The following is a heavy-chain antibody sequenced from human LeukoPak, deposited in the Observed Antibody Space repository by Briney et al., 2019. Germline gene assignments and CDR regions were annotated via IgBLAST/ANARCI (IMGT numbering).Heavy chain of an antibody. D-gene: IGHD2-2*01. V-gene: IGHV4-59*01. J-gene: IGHJ4*02. CDR1: GGSISSYY. Sequence: PSETLSLTCTVSGGSISSYYWSWIRQPPGKGLEWIGYMYYSGSTNYNPSLKSRVTISVDTSKNQFSLKLSSVTAADTAVYYCAREKYHLDYWGQGILVTVSS. CDR2: MYYSGST. CDR3: AREKYHLDY.